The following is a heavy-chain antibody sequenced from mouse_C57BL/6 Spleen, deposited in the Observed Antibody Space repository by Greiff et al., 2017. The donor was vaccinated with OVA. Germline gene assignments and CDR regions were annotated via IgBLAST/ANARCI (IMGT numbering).Heavy chain of an antibody. CDR1: GYAFSSYW. CDR2: IYPGDGDT. CDR3: ARGEDSSYAMDY. D-gene: IGHD1-1*01. Sequence: QVQLQQSGAELVKPGASVKISCKASGYAFSSYWMNWVKQRPGKGLEWIGQIYPGDGDTNYNGKFKGKATLTADKSSSTAYMQLSSLTSEDSAVYFCARGEDSSYAMDYWGQGTSVTVSS. J-gene: IGHJ4*01. V-gene: IGHV1-80*01.